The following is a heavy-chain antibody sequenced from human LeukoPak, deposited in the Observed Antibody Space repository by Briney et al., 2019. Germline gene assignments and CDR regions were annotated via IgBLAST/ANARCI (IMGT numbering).Heavy chain of an antibody. V-gene: IGHV3-30*02. CDR1: GFTFSSYG. D-gene: IGHD2-15*01. CDR2: IRYDGSNK. CDR3: ARNTRYCSGGSCSVGAFDI. J-gene: IGHJ3*02. Sequence: GGSLRLSCAASGFTFSSYGMHWVRQAPGKGLEWVAFIRYDGSNKYYADSVKGRFTISRDNAKNSLYLQMNSLRAEDTAVYYCARNTRYCSGGSCSVGAFDIWGQGTMVTVSS.